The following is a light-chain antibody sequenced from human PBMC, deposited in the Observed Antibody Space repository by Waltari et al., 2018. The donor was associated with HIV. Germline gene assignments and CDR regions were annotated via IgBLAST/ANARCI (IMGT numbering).Light chain of an antibody. Sequence: QTVVTQEPSFSVSPGGTVTLTCGLHSGSVPASYSPSWYQQTPGQAPRTLIYSTNSRSSGVPDRFSGSILGNKAALTITGAQADDECDYYCALYMGSAILFGGGTKLTVL. CDR2: STN. J-gene: IGLJ2*01. V-gene: IGLV8-61*01. CDR1: SGSVPASYS. CDR3: ALYMGSAIL.